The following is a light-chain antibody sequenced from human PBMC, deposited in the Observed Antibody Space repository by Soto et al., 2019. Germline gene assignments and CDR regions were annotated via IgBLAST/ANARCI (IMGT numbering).Light chain of an antibody. CDR2: GNS. J-gene: IGLJ2*01. V-gene: IGLV1-40*01. Sequence: QSVLTQPPSVSGAPGQRVTISCTGSSSNIGAGYDVHWYQQLPGTAPKLLIYGNSNRPSGVPDRFSGSKSGTSASLAITGLRANDEADYYCQSYDSSLSGSGVFGGGTKLTVL. CDR3: QSYDSSLSGSGV. CDR1: SSNIGAGYD.